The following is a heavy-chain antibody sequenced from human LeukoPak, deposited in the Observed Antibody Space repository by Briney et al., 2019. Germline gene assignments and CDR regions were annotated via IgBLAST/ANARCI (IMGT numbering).Heavy chain of an antibody. D-gene: IGHD2-21*02. CDR1: GFNFSTYS. CDR2: ISGSGDNT. Sequence: GGSLRLSCAASGFNFSTYSRTWVRQAPGKGLEWVSSISGSGDNTFFADSVKGRFTISRDNSKNTLYLQMNSLRAGDTAVYYCAKGYKIVGVTACPPDLWRQGTMVTVSS. V-gene: IGHV3-23*01. CDR3: AKGYKIVGVTACPPDL. J-gene: IGHJ3*01.